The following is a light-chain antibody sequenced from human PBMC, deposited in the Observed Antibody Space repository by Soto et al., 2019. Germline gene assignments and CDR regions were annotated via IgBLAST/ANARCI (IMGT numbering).Light chain of an antibody. CDR2: EVS. J-gene: IGLJ2*01. V-gene: IGLV2-23*02. CDR1: TSDVGSYNL. CDR3: CSYATPRQ. Sequence: QAVGTEPASVCVSPAQAITISCTGTTSDVGSYNLVSWYQQHPGRAPKLIIYEVSERPSGVSTRFSGSKPGNMDSLTISGVQAEDEAQYYCCSYATPRQFGGGTKVTV.